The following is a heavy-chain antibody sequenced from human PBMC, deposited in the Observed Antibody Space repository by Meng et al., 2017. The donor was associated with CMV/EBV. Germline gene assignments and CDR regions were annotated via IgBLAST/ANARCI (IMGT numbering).Heavy chain of an antibody. Sequence: GGSLRLSCAASVFTFDDYGMSWVRQAPGKGLEWVSGINWNGGSTGYADSVKGRFTISRDNAKNSLYLQMNSLRAEDTALYYCARDRDIVATVNYYYYGMDVWGQGTTVTVSS. D-gene: IGHD5-12*01. J-gene: IGHJ6*02. CDR2: INWNGGST. V-gene: IGHV3-20*04. CDR3: ARDRDIVATVNYYYYGMDV. CDR1: VFTFDDYG.